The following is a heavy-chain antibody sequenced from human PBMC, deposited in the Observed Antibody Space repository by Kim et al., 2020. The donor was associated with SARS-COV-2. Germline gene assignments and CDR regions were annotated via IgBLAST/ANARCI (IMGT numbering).Heavy chain of an antibody. CDR1: GGSFSGYY. CDR2: INHSGST. Sequence: SETLSLTCAVYGGSFSGYYWSWIRQPPGKGLEWIGEINHSGSTNYNPSLKSRVTISVDTSKNQFSLKLSSVTAADTAVYYCARERGYYYDSIGSPVDYWG. CDR3: ARERGYYYDSIGSPVDY. D-gene: IGHD3-22*01. J-gene: IGHJ4*01. V-gene: IGHV4-34*01.